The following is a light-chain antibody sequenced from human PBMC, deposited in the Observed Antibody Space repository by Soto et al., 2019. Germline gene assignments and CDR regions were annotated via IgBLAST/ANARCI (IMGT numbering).Light chain of an antibody. Sequence: DIQLTQSPSFLSPSIGESVTITCRASQVISTSLAWYQVKPGKAPKLLIYAASTLESGVLSRFSATVSVTEFSLTITSLQPEDFATYYCQQLFDSPITFGQGTRLEIK. CDR2: AAS. V-gene: IGKV1-9*01. J-gene: IGKJ5*01. CDR3: QQLFDSPIT. CDR1: QVISTS.